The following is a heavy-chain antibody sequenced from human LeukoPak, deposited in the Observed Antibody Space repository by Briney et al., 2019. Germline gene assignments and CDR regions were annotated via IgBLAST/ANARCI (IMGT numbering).Heavy chain of an antibody. CDR3: ARMQSSYDSIIDY. CDR1: GGSFSGYY. CDR2: INHSGST. J-gene: IGHJ4*02. Sequence: SETLSLTCAVYGGSFSGYYWSWIRQPPGKGLEWIGEINHSGSTNHNPYLKINVTISVATSKNQFSLKLRSVTAADTAVYYCARMQSSYDSIIDYWGQGTLVTVSS. V-gene: IGHV4-34*01. D-gene: IGHD5-12*01.